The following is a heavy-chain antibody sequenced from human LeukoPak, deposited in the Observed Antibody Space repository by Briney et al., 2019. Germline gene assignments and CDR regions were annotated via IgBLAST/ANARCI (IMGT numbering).Heavy chain of an antibody. CDR3: ARAGRKLLNWFDP. CDR2: IFHSGIT. V-gene: IGHV4-4*02. D-gene: IGHD1-14*01. CDR1: GGSISTYNW. Sequence: SGTLSLTCAVSGGSISTYNWWSWVRQPPGKGLEWIGEIFHSGITNYNPSLKSRVIMSVDKSKNQLSLKLNSVTAADTAVYYCARAGRKLLNWFDPWGQGTLVTVSS. J-gene: IGHJ5*02.